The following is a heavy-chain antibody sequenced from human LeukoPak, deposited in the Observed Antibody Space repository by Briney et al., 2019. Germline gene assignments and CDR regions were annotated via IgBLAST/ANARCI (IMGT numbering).Heavy chain of an antibody. CDR1: RFTFSSYG. J-gene: IGHJ4*02. CDR3: ARQTGTPLPSIFDY. Sequence: TGGSLRLSCAASRFTFSSYGIHWVRQAPGKGLEWVALISYDGSHEYYPASVKGRFTISRDNSKNTLYLQMNSLRAEDTAVYYCARQTGTPLPSIFDYWGQGTLVTVSS. CDR2: ISYDGSHE. V-gene: IGHV3-30*03. D-gene: IGHD1-1*01.